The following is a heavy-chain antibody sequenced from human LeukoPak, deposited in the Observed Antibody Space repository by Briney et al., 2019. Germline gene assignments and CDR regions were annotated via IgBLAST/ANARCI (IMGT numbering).Heavy chain of an antibody. D-gene: IGHD4-23*01. Sequence: KPSATLFLTCTVSGGSISSYSWSWIRQPAGKGLEWIGRIYTSGSTNYNPSLQSRVTMSVDTSKNQFSLNLSSVTAADTAVYYCARVGGYYNWFDFWGQGTLVTVSS. CDR1: GGSISSYS. CDR3: ARVGGYYNWFDF. CDR2: IYTSGST. J-gene: IGHJ5*01. V-gene: IGHV4-4*07.